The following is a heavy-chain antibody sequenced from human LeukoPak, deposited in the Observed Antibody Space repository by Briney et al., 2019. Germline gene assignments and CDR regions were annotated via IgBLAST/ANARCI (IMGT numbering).Heavy chain of an antibody. D-gene: IGHD4-17*01. Sequence: KPSETLSLTCTVSGGSISSSSYYWGWIRQPPGKGLEWIGSIYYSGSTYYNPSLKSRVTISVDTSKNQLSLKLSSVTAADTAVYYCARGWMDYGDYVFDYWGQGTLVTVSS. V-gene: IGHV4-39*07. CDR2: IYYSGST. CDR1: GGSISSSSYY. CDR3: ARGWMDYGDYVFDY. J-gene: IGHJ4*02.